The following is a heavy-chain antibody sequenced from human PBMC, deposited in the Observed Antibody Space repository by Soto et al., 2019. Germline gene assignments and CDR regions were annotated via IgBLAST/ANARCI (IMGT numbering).Heavy chain of an antibody. J-gene: IGHJ4*02. CDR2: IFVGGGTT. Sequence: PGGSLRLSCAASGFTFSSYAMTWVRQAPGKGLEWVSTIFVGGGTTYYADSVKGRFTISRDDSKSTLFLQMNSLRAEDTAVYYCAYSSTPFDYWGQGTLVTVSS. D-gene: IGHD6-13*01. V-gene: IGHV3-23*01. CDR1: GFTFSSYA. CDR3: AYSSTPFDY.